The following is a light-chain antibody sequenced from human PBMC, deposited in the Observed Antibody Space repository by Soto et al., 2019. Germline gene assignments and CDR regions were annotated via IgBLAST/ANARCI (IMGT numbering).Light chain of an antibody. CDR1: QSVSSS. J-gene: IGKJ1*01. CDR2: GAS. Sequence: EIVMTQSPATLSVSPGERATLSCRARQSVSSSLAWYQQKPGQAPRLLIYGASTRATSIPARFSGSGSGTEFTLTISSLQSEDFAVYYCQQYNNWWTFGQGTKVDIK. V-gene: IGKV3-15*01. CDR3: QQYNNWWT.